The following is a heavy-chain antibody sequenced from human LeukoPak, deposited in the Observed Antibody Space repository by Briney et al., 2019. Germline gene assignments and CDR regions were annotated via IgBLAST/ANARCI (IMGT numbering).Heavy chain of an antibody. CDR1: GGSINSGGYY. J-gene: IGHJ6*02. Sequence: SETLSLTCTVSGGSINSGGYYWSWIRQHPGKGLEWLGYIYYRGNTHYNSSLKSRVTISVDTSKNQFSLKLNSVTAEDSAVYYCAREDHDYFAMDVWGQGTTVTVSS. CDR2: IYYRGNT. V-gene: IGHV4-31*03. CDR3: AREDHDYFAMDV.